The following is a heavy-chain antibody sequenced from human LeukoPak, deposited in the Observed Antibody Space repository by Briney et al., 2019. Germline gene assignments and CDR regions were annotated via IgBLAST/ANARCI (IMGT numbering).Heavy chain of an antibody. CDR1: GASISSRNYY. Sequence: SETLSLTCTVSGASISSRNYYWGWIRQPPGKGLEWIGSIFHSGSTYYSPSLKSRVTISVGTSTNRVSLKLNSVTAADTAVYYCAKTYSGSYSPFDSWGQGTLVTVSS. CDR3: AKTYSGSYSPFDS. D-gene: IGHD1-26*01. J-gene: IGHJ4*02. V-gene: IGHV4-39*01. CDR2: IFHSGST.